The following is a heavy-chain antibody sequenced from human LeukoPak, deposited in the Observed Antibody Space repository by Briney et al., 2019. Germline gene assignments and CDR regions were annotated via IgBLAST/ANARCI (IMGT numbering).Heavy chain of an antibody. CDR3: RSDRGGRGWFT. CDR1: GFTFSSYE. J-gene: IGHJ4*02. CDR2: ISSSGSTI. Sequence: GGSLRLSCAASGFTFSSYEMNWVRHTPGKGLEWVSYISSSGSTIYYADSVKGRFTMFPENAKTSLYMQMKRMRAQGTVVYYCRSDRGGRGWFTWGQGTLVSVSS. D-gene: IGHD2-15*01. V-gene: IGHV3-48*03.